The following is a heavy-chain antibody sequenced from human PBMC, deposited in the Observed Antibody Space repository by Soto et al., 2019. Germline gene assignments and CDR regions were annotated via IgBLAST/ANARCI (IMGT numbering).Heavy chain of an antibody. V-gene: IGHV4-31*03. CDR1: GGSISSGGYY. D-gene: IGHD3-10*01. Sequence: SETLSLTCTVSGGSISSGGYYWSWIRQHPGKGLEWIGYIYYSGSTYYNPSLKSRVTISVDTSKNQLSLKLSSVTAADTAVYYCARRVGVDAFDIWGQGTMVTVSS. J-gene: IGHJ3*02. CDR2: IYYSGST. CDR3: ARRVGVDAFDI.